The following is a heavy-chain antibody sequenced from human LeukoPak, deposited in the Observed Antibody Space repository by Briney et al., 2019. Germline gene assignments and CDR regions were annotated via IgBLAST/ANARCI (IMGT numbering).Heavy chain of an antibody. CDR2: IYSGGST. D-gene: IGHD6-19*01. Sequence: GGSLRFSCAASGFTVSSNYMSWVRQAPGKGLEWVSIIYSGGSTYYADSVRGRFTISRDNSKNTLYLQMNSLRVEDTAIYYCAKDQYSSGWYFDYWGQGTLVTVSS. V-gene: IGHV3-53*01. J-gene: IGHJ4*02. CDR1: GFTVSSNY. CDR3: AKDQYSSGWYFDY.